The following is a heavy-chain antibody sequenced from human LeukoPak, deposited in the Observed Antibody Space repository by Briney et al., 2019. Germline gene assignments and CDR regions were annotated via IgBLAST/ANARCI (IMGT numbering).Heavy chain of an antibody. Sequence: PSETLSLTCTVSGYSISSGYYWGWIRQPPGKGLEWIGSTYHSGSTYYNPSLKSRVTISVDTSKNQFSLKLSSVTAADTAVYYCARYIITTYGIIDYWGQGTLVTVSS. CDR1: GYSISSGYY. CDR3: ARYIITTYGIIDY. D-gene: IGHD3-22*01. J-gene: IGHJ4*02. V-gene: IGHV4-38-2*02. CDR2: TYHSGST.